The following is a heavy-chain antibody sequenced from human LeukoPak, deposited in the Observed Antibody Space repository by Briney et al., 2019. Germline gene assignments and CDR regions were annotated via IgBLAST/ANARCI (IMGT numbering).Heavy chain of an antibody. CDR3: ARHVEYYYGSGSPWYYGMDV. D-gene: IGHD3-10*01. CDR2: IYPGDSDT. Sequence: GASLQISCKGSGSSFTSYWIGWVRQLPGKGLEWMGIIYPGDSDTRYSPSFQGQVTISADKSISTAYLQWSSLKASDTAMYYCARHVEYYYGSGSPWYYGMDVWGKGTTVTVSS. V-gene: IGHV5-51*01. CDR1: GSSFTSYW. J-gene: IGHJ6*04.